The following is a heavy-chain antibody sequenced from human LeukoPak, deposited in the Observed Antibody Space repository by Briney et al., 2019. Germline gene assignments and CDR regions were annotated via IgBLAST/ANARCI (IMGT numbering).Heavy chain of an antibody. D-gene: IGHD5-18*01. CDR2: IYHSGST. Sequence: SSETLSLTCTVSGYSVSSGYYWGWLRQPPGKDLEWIGVIYHSGSTYYNPSLKSRVTISVDTSNNQFSLKLTSVTAADTAVYYCARGGGYSYETYYFDHWGQGTLVTVSS. V-gene: IGHV4-38-2*02. CDR1: GYSVSSGYY. J-gene: IGHJ4*02. CDR3: ARGGGYSYETYYFDH.